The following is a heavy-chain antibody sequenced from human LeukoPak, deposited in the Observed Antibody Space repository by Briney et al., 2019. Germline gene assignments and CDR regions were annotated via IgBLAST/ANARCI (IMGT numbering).Heavy chain of an antibody. CDR1: GFTFTSDI. D-gene: IGHD1-14*01. Sequence: GGSLRLSCAASGFTFTSDIMNCVRQAPGKGLEWVSFMSGSSNYIYYADSVKGRFTISRDNAKNSLYLQMNRLRAEDTAVYYCVRVGRTWSYFVYCGQGTLVTVSS. CDR2: MSGSSNYI. J-gene: IGHJ4*02. CDR3: VRVGRTWSYFVY. V-gene: IGHV3-21*01.